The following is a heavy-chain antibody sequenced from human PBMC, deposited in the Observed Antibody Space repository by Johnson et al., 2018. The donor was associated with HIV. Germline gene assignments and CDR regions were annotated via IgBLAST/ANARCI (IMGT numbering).Heavy chain of an antibody. Sequence: VQLVESGGGVVQPGGSLRLSCAASGFTFDDYAMHWVRQAPGKGLEWVSVISWNGGSTYYADSVEGLFTIPRDNSEKSLFLQMNSLRAEDKDLYVCTRGGGYNWNDVSREDVFDIWGQGTMVTVSS. J-gene: IGHJ3*02. D-gene: IGHD1-20*01. CDR2: ISWNGGST. V-gene: IGHV3-43D*03. CDR3: TRGGGYNWNDVSREDVFDI. CDR1: GFTFDDYA.